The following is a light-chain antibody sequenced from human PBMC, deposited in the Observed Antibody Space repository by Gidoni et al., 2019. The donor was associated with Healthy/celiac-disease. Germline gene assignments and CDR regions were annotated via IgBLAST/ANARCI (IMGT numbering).Light chain of an antibody. Sequence: IQLTHSPSSLSASVGDRVTITCRASLGISSYLAWYQQKPGQAPKLLIYAASTWQSGVPSGFSGSGSGTDFTLTISSLQPEDFATYYCQQLNSYPPTFGGGTKVEIK. J-gene: IGKJ4*01. CDR2: AAS. CDR3: QQLNSYPPT. CDR1: LGISSY. V-gene: IGKV1-9*01.